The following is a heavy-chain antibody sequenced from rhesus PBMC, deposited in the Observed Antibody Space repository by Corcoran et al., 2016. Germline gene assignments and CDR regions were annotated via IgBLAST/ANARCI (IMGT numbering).Heavy chain of an antibody. V-gene: IGHV4-65*01. CDR2: ISGSYGSD. D-gene: IGHD1-14*01. Sequence: QVQLQESGPGLVKPSETLSLTCAVSGASISSSFGWSWLRQPPGKGLEWIGYISGSYGSDYYNPSLKSRVTISTDTSRNQFSLKLSSVTAADTAVYYCAKARSWNEYFEFWGQGALVTVSS. CDR1: GASISSSFG. CDR3: AKARSWNEYFEF. J-gene: IGHJ1*01.